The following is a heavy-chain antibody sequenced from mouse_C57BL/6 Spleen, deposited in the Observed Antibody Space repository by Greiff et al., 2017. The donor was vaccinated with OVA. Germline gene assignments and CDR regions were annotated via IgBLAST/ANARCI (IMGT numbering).Heavy chain of an antibody. CDR1: GYTFTNYW. D-gene: IGHD2-4*01. CDR2: IYPGGGYT. J-gene: IGHJ3*01. Sequence: VQLQQSGAELVRPGTSVKMSCKASGYTFTNYWIGWAKQRPGHGLEWIGDIYPGGGYTNYNEKFKGKATLTADKSSSTAYMQFSSLTSEDSAIYYCASSYDYDVAWFAYWGQGTLVTVSA. CDR3: ASSYDYDVAWFAY. V-gene: IGHV1-63*01.